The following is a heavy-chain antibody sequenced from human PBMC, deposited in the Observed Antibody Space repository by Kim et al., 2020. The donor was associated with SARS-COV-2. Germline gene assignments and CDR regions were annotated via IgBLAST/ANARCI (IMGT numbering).Heavy chain of an antibody. CDR2: IKSKTDGGTT. V-gene: IGHV3-15*01. CDR1: GFTFSNAW. CDR3: TTLHPYSSGWYPPLYYYYYMDV. J-gene: IGHJ6*03. D-gene: IGHD6-19*01. Sequence: GGSLRLSCAASGFTFSNAWMSWVRQAPGKGLEWVGRIKSKTDGGTTDYAAPVKGRFTISRDDSKNTLYLQMNSLKTEDTDVYYCTTLHPYSSGWYPPLYYYYYMDVWGKGTTVTVSS.